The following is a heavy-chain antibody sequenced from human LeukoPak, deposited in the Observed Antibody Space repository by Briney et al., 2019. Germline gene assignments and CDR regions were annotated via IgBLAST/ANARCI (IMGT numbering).Heavy chain of an antibody. J-gene: IGHJ4*02. CDR1: GGTFISYA. CDR2: IIPIFGTA. Sequence: SVKVSCKASGGTFISYAISWVRQAPGQGLEWMGGIIPIFGTANYAQKFQGRVTITADESTSTAYMELSSLRSEDTAVYYCARERRPAGKYYFDYWGQGTLVTVSS. CDR3: ARERRPAGKYYFDY. V-gene: IGHV1-69*13.